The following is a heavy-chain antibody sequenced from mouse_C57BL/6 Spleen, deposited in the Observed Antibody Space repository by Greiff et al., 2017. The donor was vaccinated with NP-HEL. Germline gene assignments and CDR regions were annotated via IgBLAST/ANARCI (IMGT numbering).Heavy chain of an antibody. CDR3: ARQRRNYAMDY. CDR2: INYDGSST. CDR1: GFTFSDYY. Sequence: EVQLVESEGGLVQPGSSMKLSCTASGFTFSDYYMAWVRQVPEKGLEWVANINYDGSSTYYLDSLKSRFIISRDNAKNILYLQMSSLKSEDTATYDCARQRRNYAMDYWGQGTSVTVSS. V-gene: IGHV5-16*01. J-gene: IGHJ4*01.